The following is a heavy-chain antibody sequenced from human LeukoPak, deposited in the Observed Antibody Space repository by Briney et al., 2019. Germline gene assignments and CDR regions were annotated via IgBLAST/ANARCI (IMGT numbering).Heavy chain of an antibody. V-gene: IGHV3-48*02. J-gene: IGHJ6*02. CDR3: AREWDGKYCSGGSCPPDV. D-gene: IGHD2-15*01. Sequence: PGGSLRLSCEASGFTFSSYSMNWVRQAPGKGLEWVSCISSSSSTIYYADSVKGRFTISRDNAKNSLYLQMNSLRDEDTAVYYCAREWDGKYCSGGSCPPDVWGQGTAVTVSS. CDR2: ISSSSSTI. CDR1: GFTFSSYS.